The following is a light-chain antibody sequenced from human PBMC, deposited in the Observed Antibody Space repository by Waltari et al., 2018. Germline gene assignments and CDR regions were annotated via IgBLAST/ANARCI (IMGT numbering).Light chain of an antibody. V-gene: IGKV3-15*01. Sequence: ETVMTQSTATLSVSPGERATLSCRASQSVSSNLAWYQQKPGQAPRLLIYAASTRATGVPARFSGTGSGTEFTLTIDSLQSEDFAIYYCQQYSNWPPITFGQGTRLEIK. CDR2: AAS. J-gene: IGKJ5*01. CDR1: QSVSSN. CDR3: QQYSNWPPIT.